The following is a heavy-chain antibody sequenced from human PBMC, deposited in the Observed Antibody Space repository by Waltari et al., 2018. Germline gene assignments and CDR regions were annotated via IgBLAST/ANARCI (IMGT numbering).Heavy chain of an antibody. CDR3: VRAPDTAIFDY. J-gene: IGHJ4*02. CDR2: MNPNSGNT. V-gene: IGHV1-8*01. CDR1: GCTFTSYD. D-gene: IGHD5-18*01. Sequence: QVPLVQSGAEVKKPGASVKVSCKASGCTFTSYDINLLRQATGQGLEWMGWMNPNSGNTGYAQKFQGRVTMTRNTSISTAYMELSSLRSEDTAVYYCVRAPDTAIFDYWGQGTLVTVSS.